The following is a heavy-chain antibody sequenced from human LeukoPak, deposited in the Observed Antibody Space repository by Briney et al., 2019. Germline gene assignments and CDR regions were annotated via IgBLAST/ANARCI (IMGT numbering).Heavy chain of an antibody. J-gene: IGHJ6*02. D-gene: IGHD3-10*01. CDR1: GASISTGGFY. CDR3: ARDHSYYFGSQTSTLDV. CDR2: IYYTGSV. Sequence: SQTLSLTCTISGASISTGGFYWTWIRQPPGEGLEWIGYIYYTGSVDYNASLKSRLTISLDTSKNRFSLKLNSVTAADTAVYYCARDHSYYFGSQTSTLDVWGQGTAVTVSS. V-gene: IGHV4-31*03.